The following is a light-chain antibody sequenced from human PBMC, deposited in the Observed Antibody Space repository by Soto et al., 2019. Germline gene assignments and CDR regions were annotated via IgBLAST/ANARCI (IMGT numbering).Light chain of an antibody. J-gene: IGKJ1*01. CDR2: GAS. V-gene: IGKV3-20*01. CDR3: QQYESSVT. CDR1: QSVSSSF. Sequence: PGERATLSCRASQSVSSSFFAWYQQKPGQAPRLLIYGASSRATGIPDRFSGSGSGTDFTLTISRLEPEDFAVYYWQQYESSVTFGQGTKVEFK.